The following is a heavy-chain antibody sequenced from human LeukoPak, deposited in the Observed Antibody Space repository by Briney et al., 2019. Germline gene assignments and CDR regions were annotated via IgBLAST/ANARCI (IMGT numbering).Heavy chain of an antibody. CDR1: GYTFTSYE. Sequence: ASVKVSCKASGYTFTSYEINWVRQASGQGLEWMGWMNPDSGDTAYSQKFQGRVTMTRNTSISTAYMELSSLRSEDTAVYYCARGHTAMDAFDIWGQGTMVTVSS. D-gene: IGHD5-18*01. CDR2: MNPDSGDT. CDR3: ARGHTAMDAFDI. J-gene: IGHJ3*02. V-gene: IGHV1-8*01.